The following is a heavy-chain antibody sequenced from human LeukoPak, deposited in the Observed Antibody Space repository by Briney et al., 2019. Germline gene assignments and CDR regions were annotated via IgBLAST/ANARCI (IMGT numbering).Heavy chain of an antibody. Sequence: GGSLRLSCAASGFTFSSYAMHWVRQAPGKGLEWVAVISYDGSNKYYADSVKGRFTISRDNSKNTLYLQMNSLRAKDTAVYYCARDPGIAFDYWGQGTLVTVSS. V-gene: IGHV3-30*04. CDR3: ARDPGIAFDY. CDR1: GFTFSSYA. CDR2: ISYDGSNK. D-gene: IGHD1-14*01. J-gene: IGHJ4*02.